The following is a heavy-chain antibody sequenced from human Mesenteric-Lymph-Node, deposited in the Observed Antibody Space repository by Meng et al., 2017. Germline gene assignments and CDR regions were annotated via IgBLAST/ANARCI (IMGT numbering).Heavy chain of an antibody. CDR2: IWYDGSNK. Sequence: GESLKISCAASGFTFSNYGMHWVRQAPGKGLEWVAVIWYDGSNKYYADSVKGRFTISRDNSKNTLYLQMNSLRAEDTAVYYCARDPAYGDGNYWGQGTLVTVSS. J-gene: IGHJ4*02. V-gene: IGHV3-33*01. D-gene: IGHD4-17*01. CDR3: ARDPAYGDGNY. CDR1: GFTFSNYG.